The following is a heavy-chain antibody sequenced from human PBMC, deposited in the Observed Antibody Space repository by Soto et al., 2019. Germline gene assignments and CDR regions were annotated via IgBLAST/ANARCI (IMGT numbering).Heavy chain of an antibody. CDR1: GFTFSSYW. CDR2: IKQDGSEK. J-gene: IGHJ4*02. Sequence: GGSLRLSCAASGFTFSSYWMSWVRQAPGKGLEWVANIKQDGSEKYYVDSVKGRFTISRDNAKNSLYLQMNSLRAEDTAVYYCAREYYYDSSGYYSYYFDYWGQGTLVTVSS. D-gene: IGHD3-22*01. CDR3: AREYYYDSSGYYSYYFDY. V-gene: IGHV3-7*01.